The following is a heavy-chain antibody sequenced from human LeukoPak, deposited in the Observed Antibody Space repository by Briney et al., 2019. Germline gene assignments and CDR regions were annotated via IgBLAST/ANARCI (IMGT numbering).Heavy chain of an antibody. Sequence: SQTLSLTCAISGDSVSGNTIAWNWIRQSPSGGFEWLGRTYYRSKWYYDYPVSVKSRIPINPDTSRNQFSLQLNSVTPEDTAVYYCARAPSGSYLLDYWGEGTRVTVSS. CDR1: GDSVSGNTIA. CDR3: ARAPSGSYLLDY. CDR2: TYYRSKWYY. D-gene: IGHD1-26*01. J-gene: IGHJ4*02. V-gene: IGHV6-1*01.